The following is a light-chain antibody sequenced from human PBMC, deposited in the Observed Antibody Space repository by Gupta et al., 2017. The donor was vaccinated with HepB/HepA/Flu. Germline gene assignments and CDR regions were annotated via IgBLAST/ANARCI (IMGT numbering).Light chain of an antibody. CDR1: SGHCSYA. V-gene: IGLV4-69*01. CDR3: QTWGTGIRV. J-gene: IGLJ3*02. CDR2: LNSDGSH. Sequence: LVLTQSPSASASLGASVKLTCTLSSGHCSYAIAWHQQQPEKGPRYLMKLNSDGSHSKGDGIPDRFSGSSSGAERYLTISSLQSEDEADYYCQTWGTGIRVFGGGTKLTVL.